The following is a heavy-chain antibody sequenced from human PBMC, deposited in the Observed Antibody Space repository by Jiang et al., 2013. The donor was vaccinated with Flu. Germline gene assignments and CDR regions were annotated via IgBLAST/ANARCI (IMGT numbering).Heavy chain of an antibody. Sequence: GGSISSGGYYWSWIRQHPGKGLEWIGYIYYSGSTYYNPSLKSRVTISVDTSKNQFSLKLSSVTAADTAVYYCARARYYYDSSAVGPWFDPWGQGTLVTVSS. J-gene: IGHJ5*02. CDR2: IYYSGST. CDR3: ARARYYYDSSAVGPWFDP. V-gene: IGHV4-31*02. D-gene: IGHD3-22*01. CDR1: GGSISSGGYY.